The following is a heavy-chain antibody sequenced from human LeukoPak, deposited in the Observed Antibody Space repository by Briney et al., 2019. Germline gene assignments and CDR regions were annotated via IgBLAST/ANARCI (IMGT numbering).Heavy chain of an antibody. CDR1: GYTFTSYD. CDR3: ARATFRGNPPRGDDY. Sequence: ASVKVSCKASGYTFTSYDINWVRQATGQGLEWMGWISAYNGNTNYAQKLQGRVTMTTDTSTSTACMELRSLRSDDTAVYYCARATFRGNPPRGDDYWGQGTLVTVSS. D-gene: IGHD4-23*01. CDR2: ISAYNGNT. V-gene: IGHV1-18*01. J-gene: IGHJ4*02.